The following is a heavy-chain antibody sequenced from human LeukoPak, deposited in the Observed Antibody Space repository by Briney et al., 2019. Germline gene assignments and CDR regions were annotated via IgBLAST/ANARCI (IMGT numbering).Heavy chain of an antibody. Sequence: PGGSLRLSCAASGFTFSSYGMHWVRQAPGKGLEWVAVIWYDGSNKYYADSVKGRFTISRDNSKNTLYLQMNSLRAEDTAVYYCARGFHLLWFGESGTGYWGQGTLVTVSS. D-gene: IGHD3-10*01. J-gene: IGHJ4*02. CDR2: IWYDGSNK. V-gene: IGHV3-33*01. CDR1: GFTFSSYG. CDR3: ARGFHLLWFGESGTGY.